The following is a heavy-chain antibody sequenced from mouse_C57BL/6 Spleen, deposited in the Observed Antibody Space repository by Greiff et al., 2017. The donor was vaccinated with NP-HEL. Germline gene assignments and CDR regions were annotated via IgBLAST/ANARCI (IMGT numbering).Heavy chain of an antibody. CDR1: GYTFTSYW. CDR3: ARGLRRGSWMDY. CDR2: IDPSDSYT. Sequence: VQLQQPGAELVKPGASVKLSCKASGYTFTSYWMQWVKQRPGQGLEWIGEIDPSDSYTNYNQKFKGKATLTVDTSSSTAYMQLSSLTSEDSAVYYCARGLRRGSWMDYWGQGTSVTVSS. D-gene: IGHD2-4*01. V-gene: IGHV1-50*01. J-gene: IGHJ4*01.